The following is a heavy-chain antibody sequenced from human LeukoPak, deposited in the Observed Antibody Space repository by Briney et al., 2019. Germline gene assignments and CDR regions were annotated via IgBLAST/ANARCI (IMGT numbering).Heavy chain of an antibody. J-gene: IGHJ3*02. V-gene: IGHV4-61*02. CDR1: GGSISSGSYY. CDR2: IYTSGST. Sequence: SQTLSLTCTVSGGSISSGSYYWSWIRQPAGKGLEWIGRIYTSGSTNYNPSLKSRVTISLDTSKNQFSLKLSSVTAADTAVYYCARDLDSSGPNRGAFDIWGQGTMVTVSS. D-gene: IGHD3-22*01. CDR3: ARDLDSSGPNRGAFDI.